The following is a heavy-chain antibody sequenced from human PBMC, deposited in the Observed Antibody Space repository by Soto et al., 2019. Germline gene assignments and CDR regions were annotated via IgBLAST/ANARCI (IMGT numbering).Heavy chain of an antibody. V-gene: IGHV4-4*02. CDR1: GGSISSSNW. CDR2: IYHSGST. D-gene: IGHD3-3*01. CDR3: ARDMGSLWSGYSVFDY. Sequence: SETLSLTCAVSGGSISSSNWWSWVRQPPGKGLEWIWEIYHSGSTNYNPSLKSRVTISVDKSKNQFSLKLSSVTAADTAVYYCARDMGSLWSGYSVFDYWGQGTLVTVSS. J-gene: IGHJ4*02.